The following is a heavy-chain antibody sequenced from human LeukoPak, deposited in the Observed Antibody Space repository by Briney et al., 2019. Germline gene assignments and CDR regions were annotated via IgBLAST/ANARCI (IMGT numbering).Heavy chain of an antibody. D-gene: IGHD6-13*01. V-gene: IGHV1-69*06. CDR3: ARGSSRYEISARGAYYMDV. CDR2: IIPIFGTA. CDR1: GGTFSSYA. Sequence: SVKVSCKASGGTFSSYAISWVRQAPGQGLEWMGGIIPIFGTANYAQKFQGRVTITADKSTSTAYMELSSLRSVDTAVYYCARGSSRYEISARGAYYMDVWGKGTTVTVSS. J-gene: IGHJ6*03.